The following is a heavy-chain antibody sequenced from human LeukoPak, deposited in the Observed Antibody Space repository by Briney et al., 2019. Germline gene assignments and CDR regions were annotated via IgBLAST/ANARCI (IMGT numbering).Heavy chain of an antibody. V-gene: IGHV3-7*01. J-gene: IGHJ3*02. CDR1: GFTFSSYG. Sequence: PGGSLRLSCAASGFTFSSYGMHWVRQAPGKGLEWVANIKQDGSEKYYVDSVKGRFTISRDNAKNSLYLQMNSLRAEDTAVYYCARALASGDAFDIWGQGTMVTVSS. CDR3: ARALASGDAFDI. CDR2: IKQDGSEK. D-gene: IGHD1-26*01.